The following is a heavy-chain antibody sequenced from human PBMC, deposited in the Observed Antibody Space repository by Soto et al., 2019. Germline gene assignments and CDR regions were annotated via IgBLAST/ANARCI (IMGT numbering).Heavy chain of an antibody. J-gene: IGHJ4*02. CDR3: TTHYYDSSGYFQYYFDY. CDR2: IIPIFGTA. V-gene: IGHV1-69*13. Sequence: SVKVSCKASGGTFSSYAISCVRPDPGQGLEWMGGIIPIFGTANYAQKFQGRVTITADESTSTAYMELSSLRSEDTAVYYCTTHYYDSSGYFQYYFDYWGQRTLVTVSS. D-gene: IGHD3-22*01. CDR1: GGTFSSYA.